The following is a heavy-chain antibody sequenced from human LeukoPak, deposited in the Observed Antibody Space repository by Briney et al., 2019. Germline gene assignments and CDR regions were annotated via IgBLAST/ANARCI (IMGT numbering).Heavy chain of an antibody. CDR3: ARDDSWAFDI. J-gene: IGHJ3*02. D-gene: IGHD2-15*01. V-gene: IGHV3-64*04. CDR1: GFTFSTYA. Sequence: GGSLRLSCSAPGFTFSTYAMLWVRQAPGKGLEFVSGISGNGGSTYYADSVKGRFIISRDYSKNTLYLQMNSLRDEDTAVYHCARDDSWAFDIWGQGAMVTVSS. CDR2: ISGNGGST.